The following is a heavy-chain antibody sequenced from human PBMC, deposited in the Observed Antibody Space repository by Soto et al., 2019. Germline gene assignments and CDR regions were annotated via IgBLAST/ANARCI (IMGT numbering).Heavy chain of an antibody. Sequence: SETLSLTCTVSGGSISSYYWSWIRQPPGKGLEWIGYIYYSGSTNYNPSLKSRVTISVDTSKNQFSLKLSSVTAADTAVYYCARYCSSTSCYGFQHWGQGTLVTVS. D-gene: IGHD2-2*01. J-gene: IGHJ1*01. CDR2: IYYSGST. CDR1: GGSISSYY. V-gene: IGHV4-59*01. CDR3: ARYCSSTSCYGFQH.